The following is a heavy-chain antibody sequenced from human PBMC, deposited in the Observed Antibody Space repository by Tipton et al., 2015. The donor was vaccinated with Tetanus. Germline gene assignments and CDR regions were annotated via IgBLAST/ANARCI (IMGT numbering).Heavy chain of an antibody. V-gene: IGHV3-21*01. CDR2: ISSTSSYI. D-gene: IGHD6-25*01. CDR1: GFIFSSYT. CDR3: ASGSALDY. J-gene: IGHJ4*02. Sequence: SLRLSCEVSGFIFSSYTMNWVRQAPGKGLEWVSSISSTSSYIYYADSLKDRFTISRDNAKSSLYLQMNSLRVEDTAVYYCASGSALDYWGQGSLVTVSS.